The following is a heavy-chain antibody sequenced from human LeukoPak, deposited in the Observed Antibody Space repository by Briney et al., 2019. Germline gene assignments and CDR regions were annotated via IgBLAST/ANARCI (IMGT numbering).Heavy chain of an antibody. D-gene: IGHD3-10*01. V-gene: IGHV4-34*01. CDR3: ARGTGSPYYYGMDV. J-gene: IGHJ6*02. CDR1: VGSFSGYY. Sequence: PSETLSLTCPVYVGSFSGYYWSWIRQPPRKGLEWIGEINHSGSTNYNTSLTSRVTISVDTSKNQFSLKLSSVTAADTAVYYCARGTGSPYYYGMDVWGQGTTVTVSS. CDR2: INHSGST.